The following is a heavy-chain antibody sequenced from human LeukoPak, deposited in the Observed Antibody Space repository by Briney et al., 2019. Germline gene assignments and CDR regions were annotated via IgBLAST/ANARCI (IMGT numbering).Heavy chain of an antibody. CDR1: GGSISSHY. J-gene: IGHJ6*02. CDR3: ARGGMDV. V-gene: IGHV4-59*08. Sequence: PSETLSLTCTVSGGSISSHYWSWIRQPPGKGLEWIGYIYYSGSTNYNPSLKSRVTISVDTPKNQFSLKLSSVTAADTAVYYCARGGMDVWGQGTTVTVSS. CDR2: IYYSGST.